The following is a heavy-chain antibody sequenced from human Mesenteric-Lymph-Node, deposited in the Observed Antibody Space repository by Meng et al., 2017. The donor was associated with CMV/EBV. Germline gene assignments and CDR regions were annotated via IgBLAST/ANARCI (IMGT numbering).Heavy chain of an antibody. CDR3: AGGIAAAGSRWFDP. CDR1: GGTFSSYT. V-gene: IGHV1-69*02. J-gene: IGHJ5*02. D-gene: IGHD6-13*01. CDR2: IIPILGIA. Sequence: QVQLVQSGAEVKKPGSSVKVSCEASGGTFSSYTNSWVRQAPGQGLEWMGRIIPILGIANYAQKFQGRVTITADKSTSTAYMELSSLRSEDTAVYYCAGGIAAAGSRWFDPWGQGTLVTVSS.